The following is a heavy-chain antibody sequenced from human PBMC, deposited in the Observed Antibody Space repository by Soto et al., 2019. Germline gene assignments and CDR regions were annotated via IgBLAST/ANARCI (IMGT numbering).Heavy chain of an antibody. CDR3: ARDFSGNTYGYYHYYGMDV. D-gene: IGHD5-18*01. Sequence: QVQLQESGPGLVKPSETLSLTCTVSGGSVSRNSYYWSWIRQPPGKGLEWIGYIYYSGSTNYNPALKCRVTISVDTSKYQFSLKLSSVTAPDTAVYYCARDFSGNTYGYYHYYGMDVWGQGTTVTVSS. CDR1: GGSVSRNSYY. CDR2: IYYSGST. V-gene: IGHV4-61*01. J-gene: IGHJ6*02.